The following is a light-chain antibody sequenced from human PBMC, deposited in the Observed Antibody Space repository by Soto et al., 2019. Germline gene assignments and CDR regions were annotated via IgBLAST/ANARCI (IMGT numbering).Light chain of an antibody. J-gene: IGKJ5*01. CDR3: QQRSDWPIT. Sequence: EIVLTQSPATLSLSPGERATLSCRASQPIYNYLGWYQQKPGQAPRLLIYDVSKRATGIPDRFSGSGFGTDFTLTIGSLETDDFAVYYYQQRSDWPITFGQGTRLEMK. CDR2: DVS. CDR1: QPIYNY. V-gene: IGKV3-11*01.